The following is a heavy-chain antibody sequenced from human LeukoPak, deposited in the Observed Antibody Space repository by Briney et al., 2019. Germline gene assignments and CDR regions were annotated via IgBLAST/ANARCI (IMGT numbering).Heavy chain of an antibody. J-gene: IGHJ4*02. V-gene: IGHV4-59*01. Sequence: SETLSLTCTVSGGSISSYYWSWIRQPPGKGREWIGYIYYSGSTNYNPSLKSRVTISVDTSKNQFSLKLSSVTAADTAVYYCARGITMVRGVIAHFDYWGQGTLVTVSS. D-gene: IGHD3-10*01. CDR3: ARGITMVRGVIAHFDY. CDR2: IYYSGST. CDR1: GGSISSYY.